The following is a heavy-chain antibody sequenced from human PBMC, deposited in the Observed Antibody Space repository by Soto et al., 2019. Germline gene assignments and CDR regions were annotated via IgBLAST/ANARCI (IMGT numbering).Heavy chain of an antibody. CDR2: INPSGGST. D-gene: IGHD3-9*01. CDR1: GYTFTSYY. J-gene: IGHJ3*02. Sequence: ASVKVSCKASGYTFTSYYMHWVRQAPGQGLEWMGIINPSGGSTRYAQKIQGRDTMTRDTSTSTDYMELSSLRYEDTAVYYCARDRGGDYDILTGYLIGAFDIWG. CDR3: ARDRGGDYDILTGYLIGAFDI. V-gene: IGHV1-46*03.